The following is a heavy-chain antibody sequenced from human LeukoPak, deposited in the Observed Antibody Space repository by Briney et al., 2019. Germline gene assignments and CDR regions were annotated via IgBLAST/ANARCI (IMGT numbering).Heavy chain of an antibody. V-gene: IGHV4-39*07. D-gene: IGHD5-18*01. Sequence: SETLSLTCTVSGGSISSSSYYWGWIRQPPGKGLEWIGSIYYSGSTYYNPSLKSRVTISVDTSKNQFSLKLSSVTAADTAVYYCAREYLERGYSYGWDWGQGTLVTVSS. J-gene: IGHJ4*02. CDR2: IYYSGST. CDR1: GGSISSSSYY. CDR3: AREYLERGYSYGWD.